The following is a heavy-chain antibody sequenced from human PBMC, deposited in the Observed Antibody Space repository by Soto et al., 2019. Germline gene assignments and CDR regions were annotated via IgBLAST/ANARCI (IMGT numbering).Heavy chain of an antibody. J-gene: IGHJ4*02. V-gene: IGHV3-48*01. CDR1: GFTFSSYS. CDR3: ARNYYESSGPLCY. D-gene: IGHD3-22*01. CDR2: IKSSSSNI. Sequence: EVQLVESGGGLVQPGGSLRLSCAASGFTFSSYSMNWVRQAPGKGLEWVSYIKSSSSNIYYADSVKGRFTISRDNAKNSLYLQMNSLGAEDTAVDYGARNYYESSGPLCYWGQGTLVTVFS.